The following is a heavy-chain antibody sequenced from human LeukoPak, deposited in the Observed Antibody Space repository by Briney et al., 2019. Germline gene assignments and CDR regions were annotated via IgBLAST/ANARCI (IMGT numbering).Heavy chain of an antibody. CDR3: AMGGDYGAPDY. V-gene: IGHV4-38-2*02. J-gene: IGHJ4*02. D-gene: IGHD4-17*01. CDR2: IYHSGST. Sequence: SETLSLTCTVSGYSISSGYYWGWIRQPPGKGLEWIGSIYHSGSTYYNPSLKSRVTISVDTSKNQFSLKLSSVTAADTAVYYCAMGGDYGAPDYWGQGTLVTVSS. CDR1: GYSISSGYY.